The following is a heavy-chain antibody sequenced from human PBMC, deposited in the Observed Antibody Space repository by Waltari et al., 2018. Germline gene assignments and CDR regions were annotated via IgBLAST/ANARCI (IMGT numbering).Heavy chain of an antibody. CDR3: VLYSSEFLGDC. CDR2: ITMDGSIT. D-gene: IGHD6-25*01. Sequence: EMQLVESGGGLVQPGGSLRLSCAASGFTFSRYWMHWVRQVPGKGLVSVSHITMDGSITNYVDSVKGRFTISRDNARNTLFLQMNSLRAEDTALYHCVLYSSEFLGDCWGQGTLVTVSS. V-gene: IGHV3-74*01. J-gene: IGHJ4*02. CDR1: GFTFSRYW.